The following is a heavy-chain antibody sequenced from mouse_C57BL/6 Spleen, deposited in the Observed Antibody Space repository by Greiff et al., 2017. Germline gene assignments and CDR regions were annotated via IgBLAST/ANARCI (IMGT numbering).Heavy chain of an antibody. Sequence: VQLQQPGAELVKPGASVKLSCKASGYTFTSYWMQWVKQRPGQGLEWIGEIDPSDSYTNYNQKFKGKATLTVDTSSSTAYMQLSSLTSEDSAVYYCARMGLYYYGSSYAMDYWGQGTSVTVAS. D-gene: IGHD1-1*01. CDR1: GYTFTSYW. CDR2: IDPSDSYT. J-gene: IGHJ4*01. V-gene: IGHV1-50*01. CDR3: ARMGLYYYGSSYAMDY.